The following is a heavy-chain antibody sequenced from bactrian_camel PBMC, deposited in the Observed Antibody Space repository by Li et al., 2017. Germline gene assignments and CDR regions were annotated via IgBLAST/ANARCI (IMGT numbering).Heavy chain of an antibody. CDR1: GLVDSVTW. CDR2: IDPSEST. CDR3: TTWSW. J-gene: IGHJ4*01. Sequence: HVQLVESGGGSVQAGESLTLSCAAQGLVDSVTWMGWFRQAPGKEREGVAIIDPSESTTYADSVKGRFTISRDNGKNTVTLQLNSLKAEDTALYYCTTWSWWGQGTQVTVS. V-gene: IGHV3S53*01. D-gene: IGHD1*01.